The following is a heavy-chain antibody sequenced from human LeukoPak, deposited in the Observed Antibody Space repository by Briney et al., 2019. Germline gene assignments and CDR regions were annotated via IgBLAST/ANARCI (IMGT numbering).Heavy chain of an antibody. J-gene: IGHJ4*02. CDR2: IYFSGNT. V-gene: IGHV4-39*07. CDR3: AREGTRYYFDY. CDR1: GVSIRSTSYY. Sequence: SETLSLTCTVSGVSIRSTSYYWGWIRQPPGKGLEWIGSIYFSGNTYYNPSLKSRVTISVDTSKNQFSLKLSSVTAADTAVYYCAREGTRYYFDYWGQGTLVTVSS.